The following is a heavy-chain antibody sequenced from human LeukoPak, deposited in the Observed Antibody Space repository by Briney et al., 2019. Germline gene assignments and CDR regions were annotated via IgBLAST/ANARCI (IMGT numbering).Heavy chain of an antibody. CDR3: ASQYYDILTGYYSPFDY. Sequence: HPGRSLRLSCAASGFTFSSYAMHWVRQAPGKGPEWVAVISYDGSNKYYADSVKGRFTISRDNSKNTLYLQMNSLRAKDTAVYYCASQYYDILTGYYSPFDYWGQGTLVTVSS. V-gene: IGHV3-30-3*01. CDR1: GFTFSSYA. D-gene: IGHD3-9*01. CDR2: ISYDGSNK. J-gene: IGHJ4*02.